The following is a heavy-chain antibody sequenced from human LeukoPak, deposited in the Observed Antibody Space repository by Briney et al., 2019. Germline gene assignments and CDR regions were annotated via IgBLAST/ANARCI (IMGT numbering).Heavy chain of an antibody. Sequence: ASVKVSCKASGYTFTGYYMHWVRQAPGQGLEWMGWINTNSGGTNYAQKFQGRVTMTRDTSISTAYMELSRLRSDDTAVYYCARGGVYCSSTSCYSTAFGYWGQGTLVTVSS. CDR3: ARGGVYCSSTSCYSTAFGY. CDR1: GYTFTGYY. CDR2: INTNSGGT. J-gene: IGHJ4*02. V-gene: IGHV1-2*02. D-gene: IGHD2-2*01.